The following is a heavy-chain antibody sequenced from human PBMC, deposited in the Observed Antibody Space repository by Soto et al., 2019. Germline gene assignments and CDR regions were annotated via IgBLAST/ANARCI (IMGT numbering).Heavy chain of an antibody. Sequence: VVSLKISCKGSGYSFTSYWISRVRQMTGKGLEWMGRIDPSDSYTNYSPSFQGHVTISADKSISTAYLQWSSLKASDTAMYYCARSNCSSTSCYGPTPYYYYYYGMDVWGQGTTVTVSS. V-gene: IGHV5-10-1*01. J-gene: IGHJ6*02. CDR3: ARSNCSSTSCYGPTPYYYYYYGMDV. CDR2: IDPSDSYT. D-gene: IGHD2-2*01. CDR1: GYSFTSYW.